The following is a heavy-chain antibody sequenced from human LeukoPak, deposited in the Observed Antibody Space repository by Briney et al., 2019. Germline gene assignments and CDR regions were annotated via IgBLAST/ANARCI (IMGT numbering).Heavy chain of an antibody. CDR1: GFTVSSSY. V-gene: IGHV3-15*01. Sequence: PGGALRLSCAASGFTVSSSYMSWVRQAPGKGLEWVGRFKGKTDGGTTDYAAPVKARFTISRDDSQNTLYLQMNSLKTEDTAVYYCTTYAYYYGSGTFDYWGQGTLVTVSS. J-gene: IGHJ4*02. D-gene: IGHD3-10*01. CDR3: TTYAYYYGSGTFDY. CDR2: FKGKTDGGTT.